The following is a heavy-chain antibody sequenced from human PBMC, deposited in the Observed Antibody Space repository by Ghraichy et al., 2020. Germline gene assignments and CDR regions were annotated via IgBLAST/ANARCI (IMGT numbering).Heavy chain of an antibody. CDR2: IKYDGSEE. CDR1: GFTFNAYW. D-gene: IGHD2-21*02. V-gene: IGHV3-7*03. Sequence: GGSLRLSCAASGFTFNAYWMNWVRQAPNKGLEWVANIKYDGSEEHYLESVRGRFTISRDNAKSSVYLEMTDLRGEDTAVYYCARDPYEGGDSGIDSWGQGTLVTVAS. CDR3: ARDPYEGGDSGIDS. J-gene: IGHJ5*01.